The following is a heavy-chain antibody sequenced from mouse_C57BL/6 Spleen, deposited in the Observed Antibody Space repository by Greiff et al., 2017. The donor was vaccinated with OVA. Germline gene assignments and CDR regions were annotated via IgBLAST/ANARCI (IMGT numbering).Heavy chain of an antibody. Sequence: EVHLVESGGGLVQPGGSLSLSCAASGFTFTDYYMSWVRQPPGKALEWLGFIRNKANGYTTEYSASVKGRFTISRDNSQSILYLQMNALRAEDSATYYCASSSTVPFAYWGQGTLVTVSA. CDR1: GFTFTDYY. CDR2: IRNKANGYTT. D-gene: IGHD1-1*01. CDR3: ASSSTVPFAY. J-gene: IGHJ3*01. V-gene: IGHV7-3*01.